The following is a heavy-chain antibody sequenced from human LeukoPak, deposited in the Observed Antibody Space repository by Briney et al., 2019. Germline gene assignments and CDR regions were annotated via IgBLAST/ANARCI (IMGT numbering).Heavy chain of an antibody. CDR2: IYYSGST. V-gene: IGHV4-31*03. D-gene: IGHD3-22*01. J-gene: IGHJ3*02. Sequence: PSETLSLTCTVSGGSISSGGYYWSWIRQHPGKGLEWIGYIYYSGSTYYNPSLKSRVTISVDTSKNQFSLKLSSVTAADTAVYYCARDPVYDSSGLFRGPGAFDIWGQGTMVTVSS. CDR3: ARDPVYDSSGLFRGPGAFDI. CDR1: GGSISSGGYY.